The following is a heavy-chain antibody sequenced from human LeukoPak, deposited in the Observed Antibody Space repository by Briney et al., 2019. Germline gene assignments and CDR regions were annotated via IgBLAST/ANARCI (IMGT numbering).Heavy chain of an antibody. V-gene: IGHV4-59*01. CDR2: IYYSGST. Sequence: SETLSLTCTASGGSISSYYWSWIRQPPGKGLEWIGYIYYSGSTNYNPSLKSRVTISVDTSKNQFSLKLSSVTAADTAVYYCARDSPAAKRGHAFDIWGQGTMVTVSS. D-gene: IGHD2-2*01. CDR3: ARDSPAAKRGHAFDI. J-gene: IGHJ3*02. CDR1: GGSISSYY.